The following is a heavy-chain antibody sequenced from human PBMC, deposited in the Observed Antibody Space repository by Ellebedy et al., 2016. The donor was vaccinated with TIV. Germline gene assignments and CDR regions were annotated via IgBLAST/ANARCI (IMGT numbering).Heavy chain of an antibody. V-gene: IGHV4-34*01. CDR1: GGFFSGSY. Sequence: MPSETLSLTCAVYGGFFSGSYWSWIRQPPGKGLEWIGEINGRGSANYNPSLKSRVTISVDRSKNQFSLKLSSVTAADTAIYYCALPWGDGYETLDYWGQGTLVTVSS. J-gene: IGHJ4*02. D-gene: IGHD5-24*01. CDR2: INGRGSA. CDR3: ALPWGDGYETLDY.